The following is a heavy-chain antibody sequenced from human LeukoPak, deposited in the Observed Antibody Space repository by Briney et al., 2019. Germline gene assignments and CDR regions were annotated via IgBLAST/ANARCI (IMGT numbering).Heavy chain of an antibody. Sequence: PSETLSLTCTVSHGSIISGAYHWTWFRQPAGKGLEWVGRIVSSTNTNSNPSFKSRVTISLDRCKSQCSLGLMSVTAADTAGYYCAARIGTYAFDIWGQRTLVTVS. CDR3: AARIGTYAFDI. CDR2: IVSSTNT. CDR1: HGSIISGAYH. J-gene: IGHJ3*02. D-gene: IGHD6-13*01. V-gene: IGHV4-61*02.